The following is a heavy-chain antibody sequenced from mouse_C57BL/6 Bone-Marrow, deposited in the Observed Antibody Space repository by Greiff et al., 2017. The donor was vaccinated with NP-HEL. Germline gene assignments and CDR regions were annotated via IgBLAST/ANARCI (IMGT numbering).Heavy chain of an antibody. Sequence: EVKLQESGAELVKPGASVKLSCTASGFNIKDYYMHWVKQRTEQGLEWIGMIEPEGGGTKYTPKFQGKATITADTSSNTAYMQLSSLTSEDTAVYYCARGLLPPWFAYWGQGTLVTVSA. CDR3: ARGLLPPWFAY. J-gene: IGHJ3*01. V-gene: IGHV14-2*01. CDR1: GFNIKDYY. D-gene: IGHD2-3*01. CDR2: IEPEGGGT.